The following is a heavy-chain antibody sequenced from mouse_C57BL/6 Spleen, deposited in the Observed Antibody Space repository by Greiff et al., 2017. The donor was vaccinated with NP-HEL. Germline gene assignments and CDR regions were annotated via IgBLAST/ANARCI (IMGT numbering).Heavy chain of an antibody. Sequence: VQLQQSGAELVRPGSSVKLSCKASGYTFTSYWMHWVKQRPIQGLEWIGNIDPSDSETHYNQKFKDKATLTVDTSSSTAYMQLSSLTSEDSAVYYCARGETGAWFAYWGQGTLVTVSA. CDR3: ARGETGAWFAY. CDR1: GYTFTSYW. V-gene: IGHV1-52*01. D-gene: IGHD4-1*01. J-gene: IGHJ3*01. CDR2: IDPSDSET.